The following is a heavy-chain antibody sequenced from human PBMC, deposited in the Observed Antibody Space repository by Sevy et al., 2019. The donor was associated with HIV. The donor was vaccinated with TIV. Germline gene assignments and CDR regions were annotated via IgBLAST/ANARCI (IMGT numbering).Heavy chain of an antibody. CDR1: GFTFSSYD. Sequence: GGSLRLSCAASGFTFSSYDMHWVRQAPGRGLEWVAVISYDGSTKYYADSVKGRFTISRDNSKNTLYLHMISLRPEDTSVYYCARDQHDYGGNLRTGWFDPWGQGTLVTVSS. V-gene: IGHV3-30-3*01. CDR3: ARDQHDYGGNLRTGWFDP. J-gene: IGHJ5*02. CDR2: ISYDGSTK. D-gene: IGHD4-17*01.